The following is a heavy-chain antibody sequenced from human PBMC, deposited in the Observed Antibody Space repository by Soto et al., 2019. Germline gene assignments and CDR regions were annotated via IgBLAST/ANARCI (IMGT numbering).Heavy chain of an antibody. D-gene: IGHD2-21*01. CDR1: GFTFSSYG. Sequence: QVQLVESGGGVVQPGRSLRLSCAASGFTFSSYGMHWVRQAPGKGLEWVAVISYDGSNKYYADSVKGRFTISRDNSKNTLYLQMNSLRAEDTAVYYCAVIRVDAFDIWGQGTMVTVSS. CDR3: AVIRVDAFDI. CDR2: ISYDGSNK. J-gene: IGHJ3*02. V-gene: IGHV3-30*03.